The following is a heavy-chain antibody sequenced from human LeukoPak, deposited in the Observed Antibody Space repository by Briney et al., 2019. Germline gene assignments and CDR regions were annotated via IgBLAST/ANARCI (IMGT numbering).Heavy chain of an antibody. CDR1: GFTFSSYA. CDR3: AKDFLSSIVVVITTPFDY. D-gene: IGHD3-22*01. Sequence: GGSLRLSCAASGFTFSSYAMSWVRQAPGKGLEWVSAISGSGGSTYYADSVKGRFTISRDNSKNTLYLQMNSLRAEDTAVYYCAKDFLSSIVVVITTPFDYWGQGTLVTVSS. J-gene: IGHJ4*02. V-gene: IGHV3-23*01. CDR2: ISGSGGST.